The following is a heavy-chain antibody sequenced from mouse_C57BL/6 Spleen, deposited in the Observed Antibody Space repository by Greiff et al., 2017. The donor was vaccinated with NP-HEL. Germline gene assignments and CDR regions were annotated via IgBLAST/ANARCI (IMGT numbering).Heavy chain of an antibody. V-gene: IGHV1-50*01. CDR3: ARKRDYSNYDYVDY. D-gene: IGHD2-5*01. Sequence: QVQLQQPGAELVKPGASVKLSCKASGYTFTSYWMQWVKQRPGQGLEWIGEIDPSDSYTNYNQKFKGKATLTVDTSSSTAYMQLSSLTSEDSAVYYCARKRDYSNYDYVDYWGQGTTLTVSS. CDR1: GYTFTSYW. J-gene: IGHJ2*01. CDR2: IDPSDSYT.